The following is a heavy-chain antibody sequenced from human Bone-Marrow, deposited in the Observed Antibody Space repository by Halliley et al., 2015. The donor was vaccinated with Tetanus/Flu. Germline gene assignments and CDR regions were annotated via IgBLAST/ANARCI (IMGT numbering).Heavy chain of an antibody. V-gene: IGHV5-10-1*01. J-gene: IGHJ4*02. CDR1: GYSFTSYW. CDR2: IDPGDSYT. Sequence: VQLVQSGVEVKKPGESLRISCKGSGYSFTSYWISWVRQMPGKGLEWMGRIDPGDSYTNYSPSFQGHVTISADKSISTAYLQWSSLKASATAMYYCARHSGIAVAGTLPLDYWGQGTLVTVSS. CDR3: ARHSGIAVAGTLPLDY. D-gene: IGHD6-19*01.